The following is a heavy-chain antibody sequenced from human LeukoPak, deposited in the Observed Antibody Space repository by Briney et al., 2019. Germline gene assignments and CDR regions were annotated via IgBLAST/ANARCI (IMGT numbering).Heavy chain of an antibody. CDR2: INHSGST. D-gene: IGHD5-24*01. CDR1: GGSFSSYY. V-gene: IGHV4-34*01. Sequence: SATLSLTCAVYGGSFSSYYWGWIRQPPGKGLEWIGDINHSGSTNYNPSLKSRATMSVVTTKIQFSLKPSSVPAADRAVYYCAIGEKTRINYCDYYMDVWGKGTTVTVSS. CDR3: AIGEKTRINYCDYYMDV. J-gene: IGHJ6*03.